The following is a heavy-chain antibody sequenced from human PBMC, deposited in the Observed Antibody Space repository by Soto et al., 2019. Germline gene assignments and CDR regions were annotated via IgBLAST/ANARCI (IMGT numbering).Heavy chain of an antibody. CDR3: AREVRFLEWGGMDV. V-gene: IGHV3-13*01. J-gene: IGHJ6*02. Sequence: GGSLRLSCAASGFTFSSYDMHWVRQATGKGLEWVSAIGTDGDTYYPGSVKGRFTISRENAKNSLYLQMNSLRAGDTAVYYCAREVRFLEWGGMDVWGQGTTVTVSS. CDR1: GFTFSSYD. D-gene: IGHD3-3*01. CDR2: IGTDGDT.